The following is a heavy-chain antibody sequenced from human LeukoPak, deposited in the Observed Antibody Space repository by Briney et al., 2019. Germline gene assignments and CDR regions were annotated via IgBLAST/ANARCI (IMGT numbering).Heavy chain of an antibody. V-gene: IGHV3-74*01. CDR3: AVFRFSNDAFDI. CDR2: INTDGSST. D-gene: IGHD3-3*01. J-gene: IGHJ3*02. CDR1: GFTFSSYW. Sequence: GGSLRLSCAASGFTFSSYWMHWVRQAPGKGLVWVSRINTDGSSTSYADSVKGRFTISRDNSKNTLYLQMNSLRAEDTAVYYCAVFRFSNDAFDIWGQGTMVTVSS.